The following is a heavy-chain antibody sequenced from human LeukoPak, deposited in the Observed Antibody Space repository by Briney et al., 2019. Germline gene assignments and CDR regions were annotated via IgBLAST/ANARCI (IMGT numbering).Heavy chain of an antibody. V-gene: IGHV4-4*02. J-gene: IGHJ1*01. CDR2: IFHDGTT. CDR3: ARLGLYDSSGYYYV. Sequence: SGTLSLTCAVSGGSISSSNWWSWVRQPPGKGLERIGDIFHDGTTNFNPSLKSRLTISTDKSKNQFSLKLSSVTAADTAVYYCARLGLYDSSGYYYVWGQGTLVTVSS. D-gene: IGHD3-22*01. CDR1: GGSISSSNW.